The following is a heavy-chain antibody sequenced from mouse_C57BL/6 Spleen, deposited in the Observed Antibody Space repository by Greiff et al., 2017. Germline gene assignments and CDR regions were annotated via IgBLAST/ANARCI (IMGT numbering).Heavy chain of an antibody. D-gene: IGHD1-1*01. Sequence: VQLQQSGPELVKPGASVKISCKASGYAFSSSWMNWVKQRPGKGLEWIGRIYPGDGDTNYNGKFKGKATLTADKSSSTAYMQLSSLTSEDSAVYCCAREDYYGSSASYWGQGTTLTVSS. CDR1: GYAFSSSW. J-gene: IGHJ2*01. CDR3: AREDYYGSSASY. CDR2: IYPGDGDT. V-gene: IGHV1-82*01.